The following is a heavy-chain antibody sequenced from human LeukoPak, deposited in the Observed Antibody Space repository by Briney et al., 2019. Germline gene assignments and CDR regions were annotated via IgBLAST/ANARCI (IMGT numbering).Heavy chain of an antibody. J-gene: IGHJ6*02. D-gene: IGHD3-10*01. CDR3: ARVLGRNYSSGSYIGMDV. CDR1: GFTFSRYG. Sequence: GTSLRLSCAASGFTFSRYGMHWVRQAPDRGLEWVALIWYDGSNENYADSVKGRFTISRDNSKNTLYLQMNSLRAEDTAVYYCARVLGRNYSSGSYIGMDVWGQGTTVTVSS. V-gene: IGHV3-33*01. CDR2: IWYDGSNE.